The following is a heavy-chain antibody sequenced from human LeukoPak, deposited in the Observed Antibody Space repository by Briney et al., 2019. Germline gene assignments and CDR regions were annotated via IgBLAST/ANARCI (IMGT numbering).Heavy chain of an antibody. CDR3: ARDRHSSGWYYFDY. D-gene: IGHD6-19*01. V-gene: IGHV1-18*01. J-gene: IGHJ4*02. CDR2: ISGYNGNT. Sequence: ASVTVPCKASGYTFTSDGSSWVRQAPGQGLEWMGWISGYNGNTNYAQKLQGRVTMTTDTSTSTAYMELKSLRSDDTAVYYCARDRHSSGWYYFDYWGQGTLVTVSS. CDR1: GYTFTSDG.